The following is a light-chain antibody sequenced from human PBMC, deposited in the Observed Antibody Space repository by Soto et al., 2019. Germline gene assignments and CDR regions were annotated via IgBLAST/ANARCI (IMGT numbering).Light chain of an antibody. V-gene: IGKV1-5*03. Sequence: DIQMTQSPSTLSGSVGDRVTISFLASQTISSWLAWYQQKPGKAPKLLIYKAPTLKSGVPSRFSGSGSGTEFTLTISSLQPDDFATYYCQHYNSYSEAFGQGTKVDTK. CDR2: KAP. CDR3: QHYNSYSEA. J-gene: IGKJ1*01. CDR1: QTISSW.